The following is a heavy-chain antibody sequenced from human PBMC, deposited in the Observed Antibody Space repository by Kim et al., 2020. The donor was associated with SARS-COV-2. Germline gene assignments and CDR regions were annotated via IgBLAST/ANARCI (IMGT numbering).Heavy chain of an antibody. J-gene: IGHJ5*01. CDR3: VRGSGGAYVS. V-gene: IGHV3-74*01. CDR2: T. D-gene: IGHD3-10*02. Sequence: TDYADSVMGRFTTSRDNSKSTLNLQMNDLRAEDTALYYCVRGSGGAYVSWGQGTLVTVSS.